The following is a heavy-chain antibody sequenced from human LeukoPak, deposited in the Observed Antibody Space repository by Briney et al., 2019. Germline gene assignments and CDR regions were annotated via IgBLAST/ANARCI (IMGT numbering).Heavy chain of an antibody. CDR2: IYSSGST. V-gene: IGHV4-4*07. J-gene: IGHJ4*02. Sequence: SETLSLTCTVSGDSISSFYWSWIRQPAGKGLEWIGRIYSSGSTNYSPSLKSRVTMSVDTSKTQFSLKLRSVTAADTAVYYCARDVIAAAGSFDYWGQGTQVTVSS. D-gene: IGHD6-13*01. CDR3: ARDVIAAAGSFDY. CDR1: GDSISSFY.